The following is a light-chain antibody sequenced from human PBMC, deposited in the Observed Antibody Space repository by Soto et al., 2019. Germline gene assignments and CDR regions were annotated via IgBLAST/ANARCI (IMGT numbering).Light chain of an antibody. CDR3: AAWDDSLNGVV. CDR2: SNN. CDR1: SSDVGAYNY. Sequence: QSALTQPASVSGSPGQSITFSCTGTSSDVGAYNYVSWYQQHPGTAPKLLIHSNNQRPSGVPDRFSGSKSGTSASLAISGLQSEDEADYSCAAWDDSLNGVVFGGGTKLT. J-gene: IGLJ2*01. V-gene: IGLV1-44*01.